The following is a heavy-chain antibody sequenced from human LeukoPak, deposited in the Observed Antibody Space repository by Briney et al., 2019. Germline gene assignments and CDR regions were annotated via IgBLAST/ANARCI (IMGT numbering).Heavy chain of an antibody. CDR3: ARGMQGLQWFDYFYMDV. CDR1: GFTFSSYG. D-gene: IGHD6-19*01. CDR2: ISRNGGSS. V-gene: IGHV3-64*01. Sequence: HPGRSLRLSCAASGFTFSSYGTHWVRQAPGKGLEHLSAISRNGGSSNYANSVKGRFTISRDNSKNTLYLQMGSLTDEDMALYYCARGMQGLQWFDYFYMDVWGKGTTVTVSS. J-gene: IGHJ6*03.